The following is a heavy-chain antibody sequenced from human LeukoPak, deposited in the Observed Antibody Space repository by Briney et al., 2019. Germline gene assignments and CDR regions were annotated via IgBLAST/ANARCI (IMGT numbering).Heavy chain of an antibody. V-gene: IGHV1-2*02. J-gene: IGHJ4*02. CDR3: TTNAAALDY. CDR2: MNPSDNGV. Sequence: ASVKVSCKASGYTFTDHYIHWVRRAPGQGLEWMGWMNPSDNGVNYAQKFQGRVAMTRDTSISTAYVEVTRLTSDDTAVYYCTTNAAALDYWGQGTLVTVSS. D-gene: IGHD6-13*01. CDR1: GYTFTDHY.